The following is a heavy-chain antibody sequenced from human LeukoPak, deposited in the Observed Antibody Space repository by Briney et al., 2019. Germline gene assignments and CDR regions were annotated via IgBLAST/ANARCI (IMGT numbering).Heavy chain of an antibody. J-gene: IGHJ6*03. CDR2: INHSGST. V-gene: IGHV4-34*01. CDR3: ARLAVVGGSYFYYYYYMDV. D-gene: IGHD1-26*01. Sequence: PSETLSLTCAVYGGSFSGYYWSWIRQPPGKGLEWIGEINHSGSTNYNPSLKSRVTISVDTSKNQFSLKLSSVTAADTAVYYCARLAVVGGSYFYYYYYMDVWGKGTTVTISS. CDR1: GGSFSGYY.